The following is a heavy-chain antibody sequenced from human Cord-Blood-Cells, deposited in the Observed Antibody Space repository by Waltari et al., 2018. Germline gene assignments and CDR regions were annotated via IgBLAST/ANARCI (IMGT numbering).Heavy chain of an antibody. CDR3: ATQGSGRNLDY. V-gene: IGHV4-39*01. Sequence: QLQLQESGPGLVKPSETLSLTCTVSGGSISSSSYYWGWIRQPPGKGLEWIGSIYYSGGTYYNPSLKSRVTISVDTSKNQFSLKLSSVTAADTAVYYCATQGSGRNLDYWGQGTLVTVSS. CDR2: IYYSGGT. J-gene: IGHJ4*02. CDR1: GGSISSSSYY. D-gene: IGHD1-26*01.